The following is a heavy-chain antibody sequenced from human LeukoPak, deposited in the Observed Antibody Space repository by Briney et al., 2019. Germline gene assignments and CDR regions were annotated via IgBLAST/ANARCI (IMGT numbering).Heavy chain of an antibody. D-gene: IGHD6-19*01. V-gene: IGHV4-59*08. Sequence: PSETLSLTCTVPGGSISSYYWSWIRQPPGKGLEWIGYIYYSGSTNYNPSLKSRVAISVDTSKNQFSLKLSSVTAADTAVYYCARFSSGWSGPGFDPWGQGTLVTVSS. J-gene: IGHJ5*02. CDR2: IYYSGST. CDR1: GGSISSYY. CDR3: ARFSSGWSGPGFDP.